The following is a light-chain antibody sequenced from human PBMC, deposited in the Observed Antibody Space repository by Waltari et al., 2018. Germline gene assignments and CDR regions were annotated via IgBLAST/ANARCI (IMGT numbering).Light chain of an antibody. CDR1: QGISSY. J-gene: IGKJ4*01. CDR2: AAS. Sequence: AIRMTQSPSSLPASTGDRVTITCRASQGISSYLAWYQQKPGKAPKLLIYAASTLQSGVPSRFSGSGSGTDFTLTISCLQSEDFATYYCQQYYSYPPTFGGGTKVEIK. V-gene: IGKV1-8*01. CDR3: QQYYSYPPT.